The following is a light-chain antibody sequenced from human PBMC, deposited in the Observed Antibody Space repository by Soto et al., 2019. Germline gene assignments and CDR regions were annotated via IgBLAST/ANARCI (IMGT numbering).Light chain of an antibody. CDR1: QTISTS. CDR3: QQYGTSSRT. CDR2: LAS. V-gene: IGKV1-5*03. Sequence: DIQMTQSPSSLSAFVGDRVTITCRASQTISTSLAWYQQKPGRPPKLLIYLASSLQSGVPARFSGSGSATEFTLSISSLQPDDFATYYCQQYGTSSRTFGQGPRWIS. J-gene: IGKJ1*01.